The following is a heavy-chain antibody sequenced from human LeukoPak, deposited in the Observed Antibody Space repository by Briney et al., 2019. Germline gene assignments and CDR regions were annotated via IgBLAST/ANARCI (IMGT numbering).Heavy chain of an antibody. Sequence: GGSLRLSCVGSGFSFSSYDMNWVRRAPGRGLEWLSYLTRTSSATWYADSVKGRFTIFRDNAKSSLYLQMNSLRVEDTAVYYCASGGSEYRSDWFDSWGQGTLVNVAS. CDR1: GFSFSSYD. D-gene: IGHD5-18*01. CDR3: ASGGSEYRSDWFDS. V-gene: IGHV3-48*01. CDR2: LTRTSSAT. J-gene: IGHJ5*01.